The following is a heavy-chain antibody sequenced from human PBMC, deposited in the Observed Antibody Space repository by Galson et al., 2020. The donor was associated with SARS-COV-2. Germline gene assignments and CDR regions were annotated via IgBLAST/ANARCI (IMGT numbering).Heavy chain of an antibody. CDR1: GLTFDDYA. D-gene: IGHD3-9*01. J-gene: IGHJ4*02. CDR2: ISWTRGSI. Sequence: GGSLRLPCAASGLTFDDYAMHWVRQAPGKGLAWVSGISWTRGSIGYADSVKGRFTISRDNAKNSLYLQMNSLRAEDTALYYCARGVRYFDWLLDYWGQGTLVTVSS. CDR3: ARGVRYFDWLLDY. V-gene: IGHV3-9*01.